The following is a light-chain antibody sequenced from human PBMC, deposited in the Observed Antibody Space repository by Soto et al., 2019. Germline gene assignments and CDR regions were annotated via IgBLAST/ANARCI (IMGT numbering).Light chain of an antibody. CDR1: QSISSW. Sequence: DIQMTQSPSTLSASVGDRVTITCRASQSISSWLAWYQQKPGKAPKLLIYKASSLETGVPSRFSASGSGTEFTLTISSLQPDDFASYYCQEYGSSSPWTFGQGTKVEVK. V-gene: IGKV1-5*03. CDR3: QEYGSSSPWT. J-gene: IGKJ1*01. CDR2: KAS.